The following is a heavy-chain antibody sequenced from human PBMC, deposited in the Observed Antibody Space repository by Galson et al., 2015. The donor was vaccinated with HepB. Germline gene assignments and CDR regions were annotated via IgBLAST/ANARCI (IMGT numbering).Heavy chain of an antibody. CDR1: GYTFTSYA. CDR2: INAGNGNT. CDR3: ARYGTRFWSGYQP. D-gene: IGHD3-3*01. Sequence: SCKASGYTFTSYAMHWVRQAPGQRLEWMGWINAGNGNTKYSQKFQGRVTITRDTSASTAYMELSSLRSEDTAVYYCARYGTRFWSGYQPWGQGTLVTVSS. J-gene: IGHJ4*02. V-gene: IGHV1-3*01.